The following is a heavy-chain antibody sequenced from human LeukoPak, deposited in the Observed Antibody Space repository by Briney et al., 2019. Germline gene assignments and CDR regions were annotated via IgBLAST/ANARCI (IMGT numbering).Heavy chain of an antibody. CDR2: ISYDGSIK. CDR1: GFTFSNFA. Sequence: GGSLRVSCAASGFTFSNFAMNWVGQSPGPGLDRVAFISYDGSIKSYADSVKGRFAVSRDNSKNTLYLQMNSLRPEDTAFYYCAKSYDNGWYVCDYWGQGTLVTVSS. CDR3: AKSYDNGWYVCDY. J-gene: IGHJ4*02. D-gene: IGHD6-19*01. V-gene: IGHV3-30*09.